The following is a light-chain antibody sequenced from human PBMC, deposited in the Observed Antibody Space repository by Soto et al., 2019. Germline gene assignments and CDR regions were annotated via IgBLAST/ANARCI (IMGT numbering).Light chain of an antibody. CDR2: EVS. V-gene: IGLV2-14*01. CDR1: TSDVGGYNF. Sequence: QSVLTQPASVSGSPGQSITISCTGTTSDVGGYNFVSWYQQHPGKAPKLMIYEVSHRPSGVSHRFSGSKSGNTASLTISGLQAEDEADYYCLSYTSSITWVFGGGTKVTVL. CDR3: LSYTSSITWV. J-gene: IGLJ3*02.